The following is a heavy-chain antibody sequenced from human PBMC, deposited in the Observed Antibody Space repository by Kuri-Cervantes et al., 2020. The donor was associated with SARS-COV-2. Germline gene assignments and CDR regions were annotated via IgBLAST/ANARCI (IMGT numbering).Heavy chain of an antibody. Sequence: GESLKISCAASGFNFSRTDMHWVRQAPGKGLEWVAFISYDGKNKKCIASGKGRLTISRDNPQNTLYLQMKSLTSEDTAIYYCAKDRVGVHDFWGQGTLVTVSS. CDR2: ISYDGKNK. CDR1: GFNFSRTD. CDR3: AKDRVGVHDF. V-gene: IGHV3-30*18. J-gene: IGHJ4*02. D-gene: IGHD2-21*01.